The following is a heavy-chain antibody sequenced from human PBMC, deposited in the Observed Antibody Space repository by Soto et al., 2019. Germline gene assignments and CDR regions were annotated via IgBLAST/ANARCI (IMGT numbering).Heavy chain of an antibody. V-gene: IGHV4-61*01. J-gene: IGHJ6*02. D-gene: IGHD3-10*01. Sequence: SETLSLTCTVSGGSVSSGSYYWSWIRQPPGKGLEWIGYIYYSGSTNYNPSLKSRVTISVDTSKNQFSLKLSSVTAAETAVYYCARAEGVRGVPQPPPWWGQGTTVTVSS. CDR2: IYYSGST. CDR1: GGSVSSGSYY. CDR3: ARAEGVRGVPQPPPW.